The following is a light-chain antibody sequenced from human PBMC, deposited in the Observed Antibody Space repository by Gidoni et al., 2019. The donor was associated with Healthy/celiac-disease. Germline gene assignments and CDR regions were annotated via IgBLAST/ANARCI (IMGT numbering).Light chain of an antibody. CDR2: EVS. CDR3: CSYAGSSTFVV. CDR1: SSDVGSYNL. Sequence: QSALTQPAAVSGSPGQSITISCTGTSSDVGSYNLVSWYQQHPGKAPKLMIYEVSKRPSGVSSRFSGSKSGNTASLTISGLQAEDETDYYGCSYAGSSTFVVFGGGTKLTVL. V-gene: IGLV2-23*02. J-gene: IGLJ2*01.